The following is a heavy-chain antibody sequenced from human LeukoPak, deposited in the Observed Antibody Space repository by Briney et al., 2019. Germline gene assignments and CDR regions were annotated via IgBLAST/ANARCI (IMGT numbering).Heavy chain of an antibody. D-gene: IGHD4-23*01. J-gene: IGHJ3*02. V-gene: IGHV3-48*01. CDR3: VRVRSVGGNPHAFNI. CDR2: INGGGSPI. CDR1: GFTFSRDS. Sequence: GGSLRLSCAASGFTFSRDSMNWVRQAPGKGLEWVSYINGGGSPIYYADSVRGRFTISRDNAKSSLYLQMNSLRAEDTALYYCVRVRSVGGNPHAFNIWGQGTMVTVSS.